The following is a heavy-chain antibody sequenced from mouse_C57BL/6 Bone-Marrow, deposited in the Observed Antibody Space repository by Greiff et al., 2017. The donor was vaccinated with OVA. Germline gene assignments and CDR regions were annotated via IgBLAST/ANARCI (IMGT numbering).Heavy chain of an antibody. CDR1: GFSLSTFGMG. J-gene: IGHJ2*01. CDR3: ARIPIYYDYEYYFDY. CDR2: IWWDDDK. V-gene: IGHV8-8*01. Sequence: QVTLNESGPGILQPSQTLSLTCSFSGFSLSTFGMGVGWIRQPSGKGLEWLAHIWWDDDKYYNPALKSRLTISKDTSKNQVFLKIANVDTADTATYYCARIPIYYDYEYYFDYWGQGTTLTVSS. D-gene: IGHD2-4*01.